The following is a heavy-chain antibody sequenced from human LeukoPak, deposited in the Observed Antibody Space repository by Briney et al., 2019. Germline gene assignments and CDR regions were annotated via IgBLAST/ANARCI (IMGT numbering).Heavy chain of an antibody. Sequence: GGSLRLSCAASGFTFNSYSRNWARLAPGKGLEWVSSISSSSEYMYYADSVKGRFTISRDNAKNSLYLQMNSLRAEDTAVYYCAKEGAASAFDIWGQGSMVTVSS. J-gene: IGHJ3*02. CDR1: GFTFNSYS. CDR2: ISSSSEYM. CDR3: AKEGAASAFDI. V-gene: IGHV3-21*01. D-gene: IGHD1-26*01.